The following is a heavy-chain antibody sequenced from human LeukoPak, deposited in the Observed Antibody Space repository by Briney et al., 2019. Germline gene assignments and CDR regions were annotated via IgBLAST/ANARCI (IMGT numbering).Heavy chain of an antibody. CDR3: ARDSTIAAAFRH. CDR2: INQDGSEK. D-gene: IGHD6-13*01. J-gene: IGHJ4*02. Sequence: PGGSLRLSCVASGFTFSSHWMTWVRQAPGKGLEWVATINQDGSEKYYVDSVKGRFTISRGNAKNSLYLQMNSLRAEDTAVYYCARDSTIAAAFRHWGQGTLVTVSS. V-gene: IGHV3-7*01. CDR1: GFTFSSHW.